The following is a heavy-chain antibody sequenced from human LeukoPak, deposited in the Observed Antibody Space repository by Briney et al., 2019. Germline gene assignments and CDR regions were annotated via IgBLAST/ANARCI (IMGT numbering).Heavy chain of an antibody. Sequence: GGSLRLSCAASGFTFSSYGMHWVRQAPGKGLDWVAFIHHDGSNKYYADSVRGRFTISRDNSKNTLYLQMNSLRAEDTAVYFCAKDPRAYGSGSSFDYWGQGTLVTVSS. CDR3: AKDPRAYGSGSSFDY. J-gene: IGHJ4*02. D-gene: IGHD3-10*01. CDR1: GFTFSSYG. CDR2: IHHDGSNK. V-gene: IGHV3-30*02.